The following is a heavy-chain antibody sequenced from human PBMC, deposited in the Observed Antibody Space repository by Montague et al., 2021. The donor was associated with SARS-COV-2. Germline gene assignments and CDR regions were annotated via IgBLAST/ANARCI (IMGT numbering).Heavy chain of an antibody. CDR3: TTDAPGVGATHAEDAFDI. J-gene: IGHJ3*02. Sequence: SLRLSCAASGFTFSNAWMSWVRQAPGKGLEWVARIKSKTDGGTTDYAAPVKGRFTISRDDSKNTLYLQMHSLKTADTAVYYCTTDAPGVGATHAEDAFDIWGQGTMVTVSS. CDR1: GFTFSNAW. D-gene: IGHD1-26*01. CDR2: IKSKTDGGTT. V-gene: IGHV3-15*01.